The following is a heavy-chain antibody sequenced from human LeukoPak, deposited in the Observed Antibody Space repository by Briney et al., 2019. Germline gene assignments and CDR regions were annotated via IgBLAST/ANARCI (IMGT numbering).Heavy chain of an antibody. Sequence: GGSLRLSCAASGFTFRHYAMHWVRQAPGKGLEWVALISNDGSDKYYAASVRGRFTISRDNSKNTLDLQMNSLRAEDTAVYYCAKDGFCSSTSCYPNHFDSWGQGTPVTVSS. CDR2: ISNDGSDK. CDR3: AKDGFCSSTSCYPNHFDS. V-gene: IGHV3-30*18. J-gene: IGHJ4*02. CDR1: GFTFRHYA. D-gene: IGHD2-2*01.